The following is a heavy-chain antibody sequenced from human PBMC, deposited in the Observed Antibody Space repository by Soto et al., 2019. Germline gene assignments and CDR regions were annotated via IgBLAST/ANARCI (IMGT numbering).Heavy chain of an antibody. CDR3: AKFGFWGAYSDY. CDR2: IKAKTGGGTT. D-gene: IGHD3-3*01. CDR1: GFTFTNAW. J-gene: IGHJ4*02. Sequence: EVQLVESGGGLVKPGGSLRLSCAASGFTFTNAWMSWVRQAPGKGLEWVGRIKAKTGGGTTDYAAPVKGRFIISRDDSKNILYLQMNSLRAEDTAVYYCAKFGFWGAYSDYWGQGILVTVSS. V-gene: IGHV3-15*01.